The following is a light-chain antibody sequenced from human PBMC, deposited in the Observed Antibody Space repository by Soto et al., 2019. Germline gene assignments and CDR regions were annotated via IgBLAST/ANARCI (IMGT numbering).Light chain of an antibody. CDR2: KVS. Sequence: QSVLTQPASVSGSPGPTLTISCTGTSSVVGGYIYVSWCQQYSGRVSKILIYKVSNRPSGISNRFSGSKSGNTASLTISGLQAEDAADYFCTSPTPGSLYVFGSGTKVTVL. J-gene: IGLJ1*01. CDR3: TSPTPGSLYV. V-gene: IGLV2-14*01. CDR1: SSVVGGYIY.